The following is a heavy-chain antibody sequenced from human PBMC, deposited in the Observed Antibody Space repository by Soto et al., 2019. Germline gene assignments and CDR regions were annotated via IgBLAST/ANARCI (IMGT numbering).Heavy chain of an antibody. CDR2: IKGDGREN. CDR1: GFTFSNYW. Sequence: PGGSLRLSCGASGFTFSNYWMSWVRQAPGKGLELVANIKGDGRENYYLDSVKGRFTISRDNAKNSLYLQMSSLRAEDTAIYYCMTDFEGYWGQGT. J-gene: IGHJ4*02. V-gene: IGHV3-7*01. CDR3: MTDFEGY.